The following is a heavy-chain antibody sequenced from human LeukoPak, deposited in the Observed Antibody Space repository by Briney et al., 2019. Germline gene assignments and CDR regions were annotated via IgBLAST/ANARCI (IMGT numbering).Heavy chain of an antibody. J-gene: IGHJ4*02. CDR3: AREGDGYNSEGASDY. D-gene: IGHD5-24*01. V-gene: IGHV3-33*01. CDR2: IWYDGSNK. Sequence: GGSLRLSCAASGFTFSSYGMHWVRQAPGKGLEWVAVIWYDGSNKYYADSVKGRFTISRDNSKNTLYLQMNSLRAEDTAVYYCAREGDGYNSEGASDYWGQGTLVTVSS. CDR1: GFTFSSYG.